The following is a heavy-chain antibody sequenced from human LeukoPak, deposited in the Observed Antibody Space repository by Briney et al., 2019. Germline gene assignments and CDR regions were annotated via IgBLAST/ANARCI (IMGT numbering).Heavy chain of an antibody. Sequence: ASVKVSCKASGYIFTSYGISWVRQAPGQGLEWMGWISAYNGNTNYAQKLQGRVTMTTDTSTSTAYMELRSLRSDDTAVYYCAREIVLMVYAPTGAIAFDIWGQGTMVTVSS. CDR2: ISAYNGNT. V-gene: IGHV1-18*01. CDR3: AREIVLMVYAPTGAIAFDI. D-gene: IGHD2-8*01. J-gene: IGHJ3*02. CDR1: GYIFTSYG.